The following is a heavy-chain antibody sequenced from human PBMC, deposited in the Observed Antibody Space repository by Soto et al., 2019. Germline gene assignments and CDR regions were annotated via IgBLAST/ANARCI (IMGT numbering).Heavy chain of an antibody. Sequence: EASVKVSCKASGGTFSSYAISWVRQAPGQGLEWMGGIIPIFGTANYAQKFQGRVTITADESTSTAYMELSSLRSEDTAVYYCARDQGWELPISYYYGMDVWGQGTTVTVSS. J-gene: IGHJ6*02. D-gene: IGHD1-26*01. CDR2: IIPIFGTA. CDR1: GGTFSSYA. V-gene: IGHV1-69*13. CDR3: ARDQGWELPISYYYGMDV.